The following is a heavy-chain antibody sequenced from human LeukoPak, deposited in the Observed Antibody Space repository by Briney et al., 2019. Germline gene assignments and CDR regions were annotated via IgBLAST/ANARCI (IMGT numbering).Heavy chain of an antibody. CDR3: ARDGGYYYGMDV. CDR1: GFTFSSYD. CDR2: IGTAGDT. J-gene: IGHJ6*02. Sequence: GGSLRLSCAASGFTFSSYDMHWVRQATGKGLEWVSAIGTAGDTYYPGSVKGRFTISRENAKNSLYLQMNSLRAGDTAVYYCARDGGYYYGMDVWGQGTTVTVPS. V-gene: IGHV3-13*01.